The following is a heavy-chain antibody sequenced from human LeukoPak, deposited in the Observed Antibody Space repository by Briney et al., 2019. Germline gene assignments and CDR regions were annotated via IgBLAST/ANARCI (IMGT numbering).Heavy chain of an antibody. V-gene: IGHV3-23*01. CDR1: VFTFSSYV. J-gene: IGHJ4*02. CDR3: AKQSLYDSSGHFHY. Sequence: VGSLRLSCAASVFTFSSYVMTWVRQAPGKGVEWVSTITGSGGYTYYADSVKGRFTISRDNSKNTLFLRMNSLRAEDTAVYFCAKQSLYDSSGHFHYWGQGTLVTVSS. CDR2: ITGSGGYT. D-gene: IGHD3-22*01.